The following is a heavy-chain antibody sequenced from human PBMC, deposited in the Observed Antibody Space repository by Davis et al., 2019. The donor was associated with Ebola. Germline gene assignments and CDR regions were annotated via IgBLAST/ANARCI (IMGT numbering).Heavy chain of an antibody. CDR1: GFTFSPYW. V-gene: IGHV3-53*05. D-gene: IGHD6-19*01. J-gene: IGHJ4*02. Sequence: GESLKISCAASGFTFSPYWMHWVRQIPGKGLEWVSVIYDQSTAYADSVRGRFIISRDKSNNTLYLEMNSLRVDDTAVYYCATTQWLREFDNWGQGTLVTVSS. CDR3: ATTQWLREFDN. CDR2: IYDQST.